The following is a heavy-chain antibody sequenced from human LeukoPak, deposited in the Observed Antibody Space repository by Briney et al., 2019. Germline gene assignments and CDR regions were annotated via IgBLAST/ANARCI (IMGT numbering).Heavy chain of an antibody. CDR2: INHSGST. J-gene: IGHJ4*02. D-gene: IGHD2-2*01. V-gene: IGHV4-34*01. CDR1: GGSFSGYY. CDR3: ARLDCSSTSCYLEY. Sequence: PSETLSLTCAVYGGSFSGYYWSWIRQPPGKGLEWIGEINHSGSTNYNPSLKSRVTISVDTSKNQFSLKLSFVTAADTVVYYCARLDCSSTSCYLEYWGQGTLVTVSS.